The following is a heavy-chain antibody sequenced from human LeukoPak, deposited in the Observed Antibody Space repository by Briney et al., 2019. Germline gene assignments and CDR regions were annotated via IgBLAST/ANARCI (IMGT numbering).Heavy chain of an antibody. D-gene: IGHD3-10*01. CDR1: GYTFTGYY. J-gene: IGHJ3*02. CDR2: INPNSGGT. V-gene: IGHV1-2*04. CDR3: ARDQGSVRGVPDAFDI. Sequence: ASVKVSCKASGYTFTGYYMHWVRQAPGQGLEWMGWINPNSGGTNYAQKFQGWATMTRDTSISTAYMELSRLRSDDTAVYYCARDQGSVRGVPDAFDIWGQGTMVTVSS.